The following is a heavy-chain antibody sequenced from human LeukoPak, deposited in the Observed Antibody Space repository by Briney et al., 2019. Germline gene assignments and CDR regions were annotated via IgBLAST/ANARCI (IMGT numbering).Heavy chain of an antibody. Sequence: PSETLSLTCTVSGGSTSSDYWSWIRQSLGKGLEWVGYVYNSGDTGKNPSLKSRVTILLDTSKNQCSLKLTSVSAADTAVYYCARLKSGAYFDLWGRGTLVTVSS. CDR2: VYNSGDT. D-gene: IGHD3-10*01. J-gene: IGHJ2*01. CDR1: GGSTSSDY. V-gene: IGHV4-59*08. CDR3: ARLKSGAYFDL.